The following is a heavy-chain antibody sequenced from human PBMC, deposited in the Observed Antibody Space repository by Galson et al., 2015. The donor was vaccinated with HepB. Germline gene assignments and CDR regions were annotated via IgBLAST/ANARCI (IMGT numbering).Heavy chain of an antibody. Sequence: PALVKPTQTLTLTCTFSGFLLNTRGMCVTWIRQPPGKALEWLARIDWDDDRFYSTSLKTRLTISKDTSKTPVVLTMTNVDPVDTATYYCARMLCGSGSTQNFDYWGQGTLVTVSS. CDR2: IDWDDDR. CDR1: GFLLNTRGMC. J-gene: IGHJ4*02. V-gene: IGHV2-70*17. D-gene: IGHD3-22*01. CDR3: ARMLCGSGSTQNFDY.